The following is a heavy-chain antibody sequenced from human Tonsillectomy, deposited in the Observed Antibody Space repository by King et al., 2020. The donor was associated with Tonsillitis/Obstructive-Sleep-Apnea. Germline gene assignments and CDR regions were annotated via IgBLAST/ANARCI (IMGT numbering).Heavy chain of an antibody. V-gene: IGHV2-26*01. J-gene: IGHJ3*02. Sequence: QGTLKESGPVLVKPTETLTLTCTVSGFSLSNAGIGVSWIRQPPGKALEWLAHIFSTDAKFYTTSLKTRLTISKDTSKSQVVLTMTNMDPVDTATYYCTRITASTIDAFDIWGQGTMVTVSS. CDR3: TRITASTIDAFDI. CDR2: IFSTDAK. CDR1: GFSLSNAGIG. D-gene: IGHD5/OR15-5a*01.